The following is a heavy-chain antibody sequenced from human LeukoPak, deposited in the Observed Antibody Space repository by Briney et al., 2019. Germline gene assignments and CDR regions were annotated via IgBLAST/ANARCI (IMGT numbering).Heavy chain of an antibody. J-gene: IGHJ5*02. CDR2: TTGSGSGT. V-gene: IGHV3-23*01. D-gene: IGHD1-1*01. Sequence: GGSLRLSCAASGFTFSSYAMSWVRQAPGKGLEWVSGTTGSGSGTYYADSVKGQFTISRDNAKNTLYLQMNSLRAEDTAVYYCAKDAWKENWFDPWGQGTLVTVSS. CDR1: GFTFSSYA. CDR3: AKDAWKENWFDP.